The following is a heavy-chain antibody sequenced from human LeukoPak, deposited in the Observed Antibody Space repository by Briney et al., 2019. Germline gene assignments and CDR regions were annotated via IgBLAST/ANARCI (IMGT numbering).Heavy chain of an antibody. J-gene: IGHJ3*02. CDR3: AREMGGITEREAFDI. CDR2: INPNSGGT. V-gene: IGHV1-2*02. Sequence: GASVKVSCKASGYTFTGYYMHWVRQAPGQGLEWMGWINPNSGGTNYAQKFRDRVTMTRDTSTSTAYMELSRLRSDDTAVYYCAREMGGITEREAFDIWGQGTLVTVSS. CDR1: GYTFTGYY. D-gene: IGHD6-13*01.